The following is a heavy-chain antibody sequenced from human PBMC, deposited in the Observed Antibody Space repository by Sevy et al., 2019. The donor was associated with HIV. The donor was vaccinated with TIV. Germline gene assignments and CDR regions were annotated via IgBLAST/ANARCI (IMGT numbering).Heavy chain of an antibody. Sequence: GGSLRLSCAASGFTFNNAWMSWVRQAPGKGLEWIGRIKNKPDGGTTDYAAPVKVRFTISRDESKNTLYLQMNSLKTEDTAVYYCCTEGNVLLAEGWGHWFDPWGQGTLVTVSS. J-gene: IGHJ5*02. CDR2: IKNKPDGGTT. D-gene: IGHD2-8*01. CDR1: GFTFNNAW. V-gene: IGHV3-15*01. CDR3: CTEGNVLLAEGWGHWFDP.